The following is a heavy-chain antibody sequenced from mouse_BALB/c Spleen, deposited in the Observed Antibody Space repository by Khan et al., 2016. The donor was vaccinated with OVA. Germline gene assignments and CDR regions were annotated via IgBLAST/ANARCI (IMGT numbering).Heavy chain of an antibody. V-gene: IGHV1-5*01. J-gene: IGHJ3*01. CDR3: TRGGYGLGY. Sequence: VQLQQSGTVLARPGASVKMSCKTSGYSFTSYWMHWIKQRPGQGLEWLGAIYPGNSDANYNQKFKDKAKLTAVTSASTANMELSSLTDEDSAGYSCTRGGYGLGYWGQGTSVTVSA. CDR1: GYSFTSYW. CDR2: IYPGNSDA. D-gene: IGHD2-2*01.